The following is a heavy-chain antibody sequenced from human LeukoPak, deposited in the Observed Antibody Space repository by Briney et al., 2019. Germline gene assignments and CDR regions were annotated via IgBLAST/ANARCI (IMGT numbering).Heavy chain of an antibody. V-gene: IGHV3-74*01. CDR1: GFTFSSYW. D-gene: IGHD1-26*01. CDR3: ARSMNSGSYPDY. J-gene: IGHJ4*02. Sequence: GGSLRLSCAASGFTFSSYWMHWVRQAPGKGLVWVSRVNSDGSSTSYADSVKGRFTISRDNAKNTVYLQMNSLRAEDAAVYYCARSMNSGSYPDYWGQGTLVTVSS. CDR2: VNSDGSST.